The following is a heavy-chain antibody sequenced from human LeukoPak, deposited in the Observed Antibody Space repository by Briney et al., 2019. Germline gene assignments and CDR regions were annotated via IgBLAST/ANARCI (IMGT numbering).Heavy chain of an antibody. Sequence: GGSLRLSCAASGFTFSSYSMNWVRQAPGKGLEWVSSISSSSSYIYYADSVKGRFTISRDNSKNTLYLQMNSLRAEDTAVYYCARGSFCGGDCYLYAFDIWGQGTMVTVSS. CDR3: ARGSFCGGDCYLYAFDI. J-gene: IGHJ3*02. CDR2: ISSSSSYI. D-gene: IGHD2-21*02. CDR1: GFTFSSYS. V-gene: IGHV3-21*04.